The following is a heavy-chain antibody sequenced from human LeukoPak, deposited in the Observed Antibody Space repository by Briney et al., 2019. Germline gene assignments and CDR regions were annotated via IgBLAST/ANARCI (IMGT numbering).Heavy chain of an antibody. CDR1: GFTFSSYW. CDR3: ARASGLGYCSSTSCNTRYYYYYGMDV. D-gene: IGHD2-2*02. V-gene: IGHV3-7*04. CDR2: IKQDGSEK. Sequence: PGGSLRLSCAASGFTFSSYWMSWVRQAPGKGLEWVANIKQDGSEKYYVDSVKGRFTISRDNAKNSLYLQMNSLRAEDTAVYYCARASGLGYCSSTSCNTRYYYYYGMDVWGQGTTVTVSS. J-gene: IGHJ6*02.